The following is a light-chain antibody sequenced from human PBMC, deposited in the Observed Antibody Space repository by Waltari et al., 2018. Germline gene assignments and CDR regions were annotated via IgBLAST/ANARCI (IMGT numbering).Light chain of an antibody. V-gene: IGLV2-14*03. CDR1: SSDVGGYNY. Sequence: QSALTQPASVSGSPGQSITISCIGTSSDVGGYNYVSWYQHHPGKAPKLMIYDVSKRPSGVSNRFSGSKSGNTASLTISGLQAEDEADYFCSSYTSSSTLVFGGGTKLTVL. CDR3: SSYTSSSTLV. J-gene: IGLJ2*01. CDR2: DVS.